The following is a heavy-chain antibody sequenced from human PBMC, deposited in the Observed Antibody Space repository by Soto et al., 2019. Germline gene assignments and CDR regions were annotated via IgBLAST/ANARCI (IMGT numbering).Heavy chain of an antibody. CDR3: ARYTYGLDY. D-gene: IGHD5-18*01. J-gene: IGHJ4*02. V-gene: IGHV4-61*01. CDR2: IYHTGST. CDR1: GGSVSSGYYY. Sequence: QVQLQESGPGLVKPSETLSLTCTVSGGSVSSGYYYWSWIRQPPKKGLEWIGYIYHTGSTNYNPSLKSRVTISADTSKNQLSLKLSSMTAADTAVYYCARYTYGLDYWGQGTLVTVSS.